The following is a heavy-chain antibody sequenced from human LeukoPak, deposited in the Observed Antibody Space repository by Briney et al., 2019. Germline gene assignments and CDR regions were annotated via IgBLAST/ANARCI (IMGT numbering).Heavy chain of an antibody. Sequence: ASVKVSCKASGYTFTSYGISWVRQAPGQGLEWMGWINAYNGNTNYAQKLQGRVTMTTDTSTSTAYMELRSLRSDDTAVYYCARNTCSGGSCYSDYWGQGTLVTVSS. CDR1: GYTFTSYG. J-gene: IGHJ4*02. V-gene: IGHV1-18*01. CDR3: ARNTCSGGSCYSDY. D-gene: IGHD2-15*01. CDR2: INAYNGNT.